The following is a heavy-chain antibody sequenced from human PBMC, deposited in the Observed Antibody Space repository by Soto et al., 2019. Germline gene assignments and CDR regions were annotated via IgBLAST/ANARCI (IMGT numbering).Heavy chain of an antibody. J-gene: IGHJ6*02. D-gene: IGHD2-2*01. CDR3: AKASRSQLLSYYGMDV. Sequence: GSLRLSCAASGFTLDDYTMHWVRQAPGKGLEWVSLISWDGGSTYYADSVKGRFTISRDNSKNSLYLQMNSLRTEDTALYYCAKASRSQLLSYYGMDVWGQGTTVTVSS. V-gene: IGHV3-43*01. CDR2: ISWDGGST. CDR1: GFTLDDYT.